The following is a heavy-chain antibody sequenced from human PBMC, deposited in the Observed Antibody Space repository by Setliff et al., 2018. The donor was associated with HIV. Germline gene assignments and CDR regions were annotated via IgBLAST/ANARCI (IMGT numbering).Heavy chain of an antibody. D-gene: IGHD6-19*01. CDR2: VYHSGKT. V-gene: IGHV4-38-2*01. Sequence: SETLSLTCAVSGYSMSDNYYWGWIRQPPEKGLEWIVTVYHSGKTYYNPSLKSRVTVSLDTSKNQISLNLTSVTAADTAVYYCVRGYSSGYFKEDNWFDPWGQGALVTVSS. J-gene: IGHJ5*02. CDR1: GYSMSDNYY. CDR3: VRGYSSGYFKEDNWFDP.